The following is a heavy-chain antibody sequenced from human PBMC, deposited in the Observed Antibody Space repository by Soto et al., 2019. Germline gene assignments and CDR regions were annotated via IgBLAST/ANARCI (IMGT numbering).Heavy chain of an antibody. CDR1: GGSISSYY. D-gene: IGHD3-3*01. J-gene: IGHJ5*02. Sequence: SETLSLTGTVSGGSISSYYWSWIRQPPGKGLEWIGYIYYSGSTNYNPSLKSRVTISVDTSKNQFSLKLSSVTAADTAVYYCARVGTIFGADLWDTRNWFDPWGQGTLVTVSS. V-gene: IGHV4-59*01. CDR2: IYYSGST. CDR3: ARVGTIFGADLWDTRNWFDP.